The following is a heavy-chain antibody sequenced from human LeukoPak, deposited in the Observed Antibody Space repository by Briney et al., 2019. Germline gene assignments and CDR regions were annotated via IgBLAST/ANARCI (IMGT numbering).Heavy chain of an antibody. Sequence: GGSLRLSCAASGFTFSNYAMSWVRQAPGKGLEWVSAIDSGGGTYYADSVKGRFTISRDNSKNTSYLQLNSLRAEDTAVYYCAKGPQGDWGQGALVTVSS. CDR3: AKGPQGD. J-gene: IGHJ4*02. CDR1: GFTFSNYA. D-gene: IGHD3-16*01. CDR2: IDSGGGT. V-gene: IGHV3-23*01.